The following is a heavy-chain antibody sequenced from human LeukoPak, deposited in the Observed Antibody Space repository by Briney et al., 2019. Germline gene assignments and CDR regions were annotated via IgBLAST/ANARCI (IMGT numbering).Heavy chain of an antibody. V-gene: IGHV1-18*01. CDR3: ARDLSYSNYPSDRFDP. D-gene: IGHD4-11*01. CDR1: GYTFTSYG. J-gene: IGHJ5*02. Sequence: ASVKVSCKASGYTFTSYGISLVRQAPAPRLEWIGWISAYNGNTNYAQKHQGRVTMTTATSTSTAYMELRSLSSDDTAVYYCARDLSYSNYPSDRFDPWGQATLATVPS. CDR2: ISAYNGNT.